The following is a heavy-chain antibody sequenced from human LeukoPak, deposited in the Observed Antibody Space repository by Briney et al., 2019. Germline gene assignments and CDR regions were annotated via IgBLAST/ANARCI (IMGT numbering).Heavy chain of an antibody. J-gene: IGHJ3*02. V-gene: IGHV3-21*01. CDR3: ARSSYGSGRRGAFDI. CDR2: ISSSSSYI. D-gene: IGHD3-10*01. Sequence: GSLRLSCAASGFTFSSYSMNWVRQAPGKGLEWVSSISSSSSYIYYADSVKGRFTISRDNAKNSLYLQMNSLRAEDTAVYYCARSSYGSGRRGAFDIWGRGTMVTVSS. CDR1: GFTFSSYS.